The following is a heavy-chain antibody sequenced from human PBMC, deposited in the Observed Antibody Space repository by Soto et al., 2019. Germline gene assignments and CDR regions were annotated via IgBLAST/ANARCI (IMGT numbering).Heavy chain of an antibody. V-gene: IGHV4-34*01. CDR2: INHSGST. CDR1: GGSFSGYY. J-gene: IGHJ4*02. Sequence: SETLSLTCAVYGGSFSGYYWSWIRQPPGKGLEWIGEINHSGSTNCNPSLKSRVTISVDTSKNQFSLKLSSVTAADTAVYYCARPVGNYYFDYWGQGTLVTVSS. CDR3: ARPVGNYYFDY. D-gene: IGHD1-26*01.